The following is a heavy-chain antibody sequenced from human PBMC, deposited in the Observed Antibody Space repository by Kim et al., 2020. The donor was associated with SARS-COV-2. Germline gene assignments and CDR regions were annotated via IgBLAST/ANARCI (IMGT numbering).Heavy chain of an antibody. J-gene: IGHJ3*02. CDR1: GGSISSSSYY. CDR2: IYYSGST. D-gene: IGHD2-2*01. V-gene: IGHV4-39*01. Sequence: SETLSLTCTVSGGSISSSSYYWGWIRQPPGKGLEWIGSIYYSGSTYYNPSLKSRVTISVDTSKNQFSLKLSSVTAADTAVYYCARPPDCSSTSCYGWGDHDAFDIWGQGTMVTVSS. CDR3: ARPPDCSSTSCYGWGDHDAFDI.